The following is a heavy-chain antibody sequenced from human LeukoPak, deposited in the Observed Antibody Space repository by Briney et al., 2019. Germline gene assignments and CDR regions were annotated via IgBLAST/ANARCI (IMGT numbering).Heavy chain of an antibody. CDR3: AKDLGYGGNPPVYFDY. V-gene: IGHV3-23*01. CDR2: ITDSGVST. CDR1: GFTFSSYA. D-gene: IGHD4-23*01. J-gene: IGHJ4*02. Sequence: GGSLRLSCAASGFTFSSYAMSWVRQAPGKGLEWVSGITDSGVSTYYADSVKGRFTVSRDNSKNTLYLQMNSLRAEDTAVYYCAKDLGYGGNPPVYFDYWGQGTLVAVSS.